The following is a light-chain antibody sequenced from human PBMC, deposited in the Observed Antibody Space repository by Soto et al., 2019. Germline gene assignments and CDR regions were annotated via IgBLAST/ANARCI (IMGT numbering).Light chain of an antibody. CDR3: SSYTSSTTSTSVV. V-gene: IGLV2-14*03. Sequence: QSALTQPASVSGSPGQSITISCTGTSSYGGGYNCVSWYQQHPGKAPKLMIYDVSNRPSGVSNLFSGSKSGNTASLTISGLQAEDEADYYCSSYTSSTTSTSVVFGGGTKLTVL. CDR2: DVS. J-gene: IGLJ2*01. CDR1: SSYGGGYNC.